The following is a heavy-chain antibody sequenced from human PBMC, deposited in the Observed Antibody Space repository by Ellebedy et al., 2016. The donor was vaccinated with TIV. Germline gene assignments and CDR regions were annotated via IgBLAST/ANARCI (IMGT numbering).Heavy chain of an antibody. CDR3: ARDQVVRGGYHGMDV. V-gene: IGHV4-31*03. CDR1: GGSVSSSNYY. J-gene: IGHJ6*02. CDR2: IYHSGTT. Sequence: SETLSLXXNVSGGSVSSSNYYWSWIRQHPGKGLEWIGYIYHSGTTYYNPSLNSRVSLSVDTSKNQVSLKLTSVTVADTAVYYCARDQVVRGGYHGMDVWGQGTTVTVSS. D-gene: IGHD3-10*01.